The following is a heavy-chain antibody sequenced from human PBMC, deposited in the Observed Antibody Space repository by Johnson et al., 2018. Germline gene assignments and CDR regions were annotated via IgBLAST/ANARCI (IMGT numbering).Heavy chain of an antibody. CDR1: GGTFNTYA. V-gene: IGHV1-69*12. CDR2: IIAIIGKA. CDR3: VRGEFYYASSGYYYGRRGFDY. J-gene: IGHJ4*02. D-gene: IGHD3-22*01. Sequence: QVQLVQSGAEVKKPGSSVKVSCKASGGTFNTYAISWVRQAPGQGLEWLGGIIAIIGKANYAQKFQDRVTMSAHESTSTTYMELDSLGSEDTAVYFCVRGEFYYASSGYYYGRRGFDYWGQGTLVTVSS.